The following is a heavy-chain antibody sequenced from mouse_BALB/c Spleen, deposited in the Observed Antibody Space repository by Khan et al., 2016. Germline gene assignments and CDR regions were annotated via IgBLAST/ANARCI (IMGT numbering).Heavy chain of an antibody. V-gene: IGHV14-3*02. D-gene: IGHD2-4*01. CDR1: GFNIKDTY. CDR2: IDPANGNT. J-gene: IGHJ3*01. Sequence: VQLKQSGAELVKPGASVKLSCTASGFNIKDTYMHWVKQRPEQGLEWIGRIDPANGNTKYDPKFQGKATITADTSSNTAYLQLSSLTSEDTAVYYWAVSPYDYDVGFAYWGQGTLVTVSA. CDR3: AVSPYDYDVGFAY.